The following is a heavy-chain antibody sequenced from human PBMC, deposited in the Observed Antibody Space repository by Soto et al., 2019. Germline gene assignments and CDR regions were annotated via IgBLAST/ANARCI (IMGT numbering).Heavy chain of an antibody. V-gene: IGHV3-23*01. J-gene: IGHJ4*02. D-gene: IGHD3-9*01. CDR1: GFTFSSYA. CDR2: ISGSGGST. CDR3: AKGDILTGYYGYYFDY. Sequence: GGSLRLSCAASGFTFSSYAVSWVRQAPGKGLEWVSAISGSGGSTYYADSVKGRFTISRDNSKNTLYLQMNSLRAEDTAVYYCAKGDILTGYYGYYFDYWGQGTLVTVSS.